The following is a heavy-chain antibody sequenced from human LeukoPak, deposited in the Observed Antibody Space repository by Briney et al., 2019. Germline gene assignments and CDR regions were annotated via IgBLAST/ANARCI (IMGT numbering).Heavy chain of an antibody. CDR2: ISGYNGNT. CDR1: GYTFNNYD. J-gene: IGHJ4*02. CDR3: ARDAGSGVVDY. Sequence: ASVKVSCKASGYTFNNYDITWVRQAPGQGLEWMGWISGYNGNTSYAQRLQGRVTMTTDTATSTAYMDLRSLKSDDTAVYYCARDAGSGVVDYWGQGTLVTVSS. D-gene: IGHD2-15*01. V-gene: IGHV1-18*01.